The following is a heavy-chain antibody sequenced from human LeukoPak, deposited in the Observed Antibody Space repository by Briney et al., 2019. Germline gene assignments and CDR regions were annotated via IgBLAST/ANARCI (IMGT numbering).Heavy chain of an antibody. CDR1: GFTFSSYS. Sequence: GGSLRLSCAASGFTFSSYSMHWVRQAPGKGLEWVALIWYDGSNKYYADSVKGRLTISRDNSKNTLYLQMNSLRAEDTAVYYCAREGPRGNSQFDYWGQGTLVTVSS. V-gene: IGHV3-33*01. CDR2: IWYDGSNK. CDR3: AREGPRGNSQFDY. J-gene: IGHJ4*02.